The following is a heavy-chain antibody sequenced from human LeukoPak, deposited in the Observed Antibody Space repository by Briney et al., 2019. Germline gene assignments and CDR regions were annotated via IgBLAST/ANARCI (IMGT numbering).Heavy chain of an antibody. CDR2: IYYSGST. J-gene: IGHJ6*03. D-gene: IGHD2-2*01. V-gene: IGHV4-31*03. Sequence: PSQTLSLTCTVSGGSISSGGYYWSWIRQHPGKGLEWIGYIYYSGSTYYNPSLKSRVTISVNTSKNQFSLKLSSVTAADTAVYYCAREVVPAAIFKGGDKTTKDYYYCMDVWGKGTTVTVSS. CDR3: AREVVPAAIFKGGDKTTKDYYYCMDV. CDR1: GGSISSGGYY.